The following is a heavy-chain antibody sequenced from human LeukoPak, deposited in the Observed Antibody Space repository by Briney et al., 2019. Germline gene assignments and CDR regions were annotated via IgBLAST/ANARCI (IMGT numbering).Heavy chain of an antibody. V-gene: IGHV3-48*01. Sequence: GGSLRLSCAASGFTFSSYSMNWVRQPPGKGLEGVSYISSSSSIMDYADSVKGRFTISRDNAKNSLYLQMNSLRAEDTAVYYCARARGYSYGYSDYWGQGTLVTVSS. J-gene: IGHJ4*02. D-gene: IGHD5-18*01. CDR3: ARARGYSYGYSDY. CDR1: GFTFSSYS. CDR2: ISSSSSIM.